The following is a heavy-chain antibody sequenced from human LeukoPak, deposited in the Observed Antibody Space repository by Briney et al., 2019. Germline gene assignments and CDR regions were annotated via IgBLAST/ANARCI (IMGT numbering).Heavy chain of an antibody. CDR2: ISYDGSNK. J-gene: IGHJ6*03. V-gene: IGHV3-30*03. CDR1: GFTFSSYS. Sequence: TGGSLRLSCAASGFTFSSYSIHWVRQAPGKGLEWVAVISYDGSNKYYADSVKGRFTISRDNAKNSLYLQMNSLRAEDTAVYYCARDRRVSGYYLYYYYYYYMDVWGKGTTVTISS. D-gene: IGHD3-22*01. CDR3: ARDRRVSGYYLYYYYYYYMDV.